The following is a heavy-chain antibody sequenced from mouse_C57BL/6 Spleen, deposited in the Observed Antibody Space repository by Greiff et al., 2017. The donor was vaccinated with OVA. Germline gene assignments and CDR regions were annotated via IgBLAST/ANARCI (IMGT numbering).Heavy chain of an antibody. CDR3: ARHGPYDCSSYNYFDY. CDR1: GYTFTEYT. V-gene: IGHV1-62-2*01. D-gene: IGHD1-1*01. J-gene: IGHJ2*01. CDR2: FYPGSGSI. Sequence: QVQLQQSGAELVKPGASVKLSCKASGYTFTEYTIHWVKQRPGQGLEWIGWFYPGSGSIKYNENFKDKAPLTVDKSSSPVYMELRRLTSEDSAVYVGARHGPYDCSSYNYFDYWGQGTTLTVSS.